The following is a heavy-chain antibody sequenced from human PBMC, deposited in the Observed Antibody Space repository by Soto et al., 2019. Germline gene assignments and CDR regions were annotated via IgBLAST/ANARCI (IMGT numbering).Heavy chain of an antibody. Sequence: PGGSLRLSCAASGFTLRTYTMNWVRQAPGKGLVWVSRIYFDGITTNYADSVKGRLTVSRDNAKNTVYLHVNTLRDEDTAVYYCARGGAMGVDYWGQGTMVTVYS. CDR1: GFTLRTYT. CDR3: ARGGAMGVDY. D-gene: IGHD1-26*01. V-gene: IGHV3-74*01. J-gene: IGHJ4*02. CDR2: IYFDGITT.